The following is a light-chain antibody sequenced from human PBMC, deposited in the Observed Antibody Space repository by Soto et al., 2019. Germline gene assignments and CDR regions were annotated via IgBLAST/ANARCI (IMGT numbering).Light chain of an antibody. CDR2: GAS. CDR3: QQYGSSPPT. J-gene: IGKJ1*01. Sequence: EILLTQSPGTLSLSPGERATLSCGASQSVSSSYLAWYQQKPGQAPRLLIYGASSRATGIPDRFSGSGSGTDFTLTISRLEPEDFAVYYCQQYGSSPPTFGQGTKVDIK. CDR1: QSVSSSY. V-gene: IGKV3-20*01.